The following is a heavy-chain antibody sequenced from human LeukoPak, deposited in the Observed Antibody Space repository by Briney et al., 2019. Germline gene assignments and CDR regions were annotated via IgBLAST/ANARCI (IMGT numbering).Heavy chain of an antibody. CDR1: GFTFSSYG. Sequence: GGSLRLSCAASGFTFSSYGMHWVRQAPGKGLEWVAVISYDGSNKYYADSVKGRFTISRDNSKNTLYLQMNSLRAEDTAIYYCAKGSRAQGYYFDSWGQGTLVTVSS. CDR3: AKGSRAQGYYFDS. CDR2: ISYDGSNK. J-gene: IGHJ4*02. D-gene: IGHD3-10*01. V-gene: IGHV3-30*18.